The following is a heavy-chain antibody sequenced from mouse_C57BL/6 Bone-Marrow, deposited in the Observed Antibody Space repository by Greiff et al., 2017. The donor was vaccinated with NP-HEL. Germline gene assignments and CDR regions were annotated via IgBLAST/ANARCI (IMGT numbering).Heavy chain of an antibody. D-gene: IGHD2-2*01. J-gene: IGHJ2*01. CDR2: IYPGGGYT. CDR3: ARWFPDY. Sequence: QVQLQQSGAELVRPGTSVKMSCKASGYTFTNYWIGWAKQRPGHGLEWIGDIYPGGGYTNYNEKFKGKATLTADKSSSTAYMQLSSLTSEDSAVYYCARWFPDYWGQGTTLTVSS. V-gene: IGHV1-63*01. CDR1: GYTFTNYW.